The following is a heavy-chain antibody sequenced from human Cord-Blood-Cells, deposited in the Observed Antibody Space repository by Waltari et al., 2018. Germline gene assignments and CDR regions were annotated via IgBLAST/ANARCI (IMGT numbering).Heavy chain of an antibody. CDR3: ARNYCSSTSCDAFDI. CDR1: GGSISSSSYY. D-gene: IGHD2-2*01. J-gene: IGHJ3*02. Sequence: QLQLQESGPGLVKPSETLSLTCTVSGGSISSSSYYWGWIRQPPGKGLEWIGSIYYSGSTYYNPSLKSRVTISVDTSKSQFSLKLSSVTAADMAVYYCARNYCSSTSCDAFDIWGQGTMVTVSS. V-gene: IGHV4-39*01. CDR2: IYYSGST.